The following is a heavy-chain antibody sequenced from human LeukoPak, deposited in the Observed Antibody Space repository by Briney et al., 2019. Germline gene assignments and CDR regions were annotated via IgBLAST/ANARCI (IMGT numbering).Heavy chain of an antibody. Sequence: GGSLRLSCAASGFSFSDYYMSWIRQAPGKGLEWVSYISKSGYTIYYADSVKGRFTISRDNAKNSLYLQMNSLRAEDTGVYYCAKDRIGYCSSASCPYDYWGQGTLVTVSS. J-gene: IGHJ4*02. CDR1: GFSFSDYY. CDR3: AKDRIGYCSSASCPYDY. V-gene: IGHV3-11*04. D-gene: IGHD2-2*03. CDR2: ISKSGYTI.